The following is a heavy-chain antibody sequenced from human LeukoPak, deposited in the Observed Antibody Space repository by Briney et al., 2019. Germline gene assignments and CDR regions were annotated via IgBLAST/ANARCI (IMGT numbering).Heavy chain of an antibody. Sequence: GGSLRLSCAASGFTFSSYEMNWVRQAPGKGLEWVSGISSGGRTHYADSVKGRFTISRDNSKNTLYLQMNSLRAEDTALYYCAKSFDSSGYSHFDSWGQGTLVTVSS. D-gene: IGHD3-22*01. J-gene: IGHJ4*02. CDR1: GFTFSSYE. CDR3: AKSFDSSGYSHFDS. CDR2: ISSGGRT. V-gene: IGHV3-23*01.